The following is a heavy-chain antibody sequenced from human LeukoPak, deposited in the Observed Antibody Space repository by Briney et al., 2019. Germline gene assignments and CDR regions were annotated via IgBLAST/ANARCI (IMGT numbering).Heavy chain of an antibody. D-gene: IGHD3-22*01. V-gene: IGHV3-30*02. J-gene: IGHJ4*02. CDR1: GFTFSSYG. Sequence: PGGSLRLSCAASGFTFSSYGIHWVRQAPGKGLEWAAFIRYDGSNKYYADSVKGRFTISRDNSKNTLYLQMNRLRAEDTAVYYCAKDFSVYNYDSRVLDYWGQGTLVTVSS. CDR3: AKDFSVYNYDSRVLDY. CDR2: IRYDGSNK.